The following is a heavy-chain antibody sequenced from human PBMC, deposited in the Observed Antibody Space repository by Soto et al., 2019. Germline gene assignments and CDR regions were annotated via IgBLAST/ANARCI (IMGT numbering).Heavy chain of an antibody. V-gene: IGHV3-21*01. CDR1: GFAFSSYS. J-gene: IGHJ3*02. CDR2: ISSSSSYI. D-gene: IGHD5-18*01. Sequence: LSLSGAASGFAFSSYSMSWVRQAPGKVLEWVSSISSSSSYIYYADSVKGRFTISRDNAKNSLYLQMNSLRAEDKAVYYCALHSVAFDIWDQGTMVTVS. CDR3: ALHSVAFDI.